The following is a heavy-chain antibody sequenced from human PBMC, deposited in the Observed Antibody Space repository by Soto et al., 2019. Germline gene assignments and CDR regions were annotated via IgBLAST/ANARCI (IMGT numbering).Heavy chain of an antibody. CDR3: GRGGYVHAFDY. CDR2: IYYIGNT. D-gene: IGHD5-12*01. CDR1: GGSISISF. Sequence: SESMSLPWTVSGGSISISFWGWTRQPPGKGLEWIGSIYYIGNTHFNPSLKSRVTISVDTSMNQFSLNLDSVTAVDPAVYYCGRGGYVHAFDYWGQGALVTVSS. V-gene: IGHV4-59*01. J-gene: IGHJ4*02.